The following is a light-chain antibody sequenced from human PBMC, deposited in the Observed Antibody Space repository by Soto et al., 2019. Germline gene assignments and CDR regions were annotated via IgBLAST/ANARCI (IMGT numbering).Light chain of an antibody. CDR1: QGVPSR. CDR3: QQYKSWPRIT. Sequence: RVMPQSPSTLSASPGEGFTLSCISSQGVPSRIAWYQHKPGQAPRLLIYGASTRATGVPDRLSGTGSGTDFTLTISSLKSEDYAIYYCQQYKSWPRITFGQGTRLEIK. CDR2: GAS. V-gene: IGKV3-15*01. J-gene: IGKJ5*01.